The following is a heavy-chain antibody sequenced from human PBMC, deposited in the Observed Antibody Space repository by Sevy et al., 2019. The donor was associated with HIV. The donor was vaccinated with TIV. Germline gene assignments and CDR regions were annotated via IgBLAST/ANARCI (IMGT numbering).Heavy chain of an antibody. V-gene: IGHV3-11*06. D-gene: IGHD6-19*01. CDR1: GFTFSDYY. J-gene: IGHJ4*02. CDR3: ARRSSGWDYFDY. CDR2: ISGISTYT. Sequence: GGSLRLSCAASGFTFSDYYMSWIRQSPGKGLESVSLISGISTYTNYADSMKGRFTISRDNAKNSLYLQMNSLRAEDTAVYYCARRSSGWDYFDYWGQGTLVTVSS.